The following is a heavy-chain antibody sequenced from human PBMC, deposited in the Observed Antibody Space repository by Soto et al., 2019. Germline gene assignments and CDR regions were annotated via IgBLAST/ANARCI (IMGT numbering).Heavy chain of an antibody. J-gene: IGHJ2*01. D-gene: IGHD6-19*01. CDR2: ISSSSSTI. CDR1: GFTFSSYS. Sequence: GGSLRLSCAASGFTFSSYSMNWVRQAPGKGLEWVSYISSSSSTIYYADSVKGRFTISRDNAKNSLYLQMNSLRAEDTAVYYCARAAVAVNWYFDLWGRGTLVTVSS. V-gene: IGHV3-48*01. CDR3: ARAAVAVNWYFDL.